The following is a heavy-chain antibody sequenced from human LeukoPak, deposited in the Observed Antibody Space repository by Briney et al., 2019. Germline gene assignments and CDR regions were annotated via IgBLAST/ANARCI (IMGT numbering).Heavy chain of an antibody. V-gene: IGHV3-23*01. D-gene: IGHD1-20*01. Sequence: PGGSLRLSCAVSGFPFSSYAMSWVRQAPGQGLEWVSSISDTTYYADSVKGRFTISRDNSKNTLYLQMNSLTTEDTAVYFCAKGQAITGRNFFDPWGQGTLVTVSS. CDR1: GFPFSSYA. CDR2: ISDTT. CDR3: AKGQAITGRNFFDP. J-gene: IGHJ5*02.